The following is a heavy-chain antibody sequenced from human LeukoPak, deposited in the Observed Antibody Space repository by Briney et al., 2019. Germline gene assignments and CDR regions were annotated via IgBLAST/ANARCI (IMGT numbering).Heavy chain of an antibody. D-gene: IGHD3-10*01. CDR1: GGSISSYY. CDR2: IYSSGST. Sequence: PSETLSLTCTVSGGSISSYYWSWFRQPPGKGLEWIGCIYSSGSTNYNPSLKSRVTISVDTSMNQFSLKLTSVTAADTAVYYCARGSEKGSYNWFDPWGQGTLDTVSS. J-gene: IGHJ5*02. V-gene: IGHV4-59*01. CDR3: ARGSEKGSYNWFDP.